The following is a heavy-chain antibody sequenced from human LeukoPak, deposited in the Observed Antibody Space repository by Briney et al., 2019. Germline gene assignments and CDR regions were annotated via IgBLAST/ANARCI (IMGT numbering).Heavy chain of an antibody. Sequence: ASVKVSCKVSGYTLTELSMHWVRQAPGKGLEWMGGFDPEDGETIYAQKFQGRVTMTEDTSTDTAYMELSSLRSEDTAVYYCATIHWGYCSGGSCYGDNYFDYWGQGTLVTVSS. D-gene: IGHD2-15*01. CDR1: GYTLTELS. CDR2: FDPEDGET. V-gene: IGHV1-24*01. CDR3: ATIHWGYCSGGSCYGDNYFDY. J-gene: IGHJ4*02.